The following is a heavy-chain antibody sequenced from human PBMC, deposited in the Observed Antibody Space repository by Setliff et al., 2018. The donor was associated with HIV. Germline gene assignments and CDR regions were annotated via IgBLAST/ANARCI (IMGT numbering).Heavy chain of an antibody. CDR2: INAGNGNT. Sequence: ASVKVSCKASGYSFITYVVYWVRQAPGQRLEWMGWINAGNGNTKYSQKFQGRVTITRDTSAKIAYMELSSLTSEDTAVYYCATDPTSRAYGSGSFGWLDPWGQGTLVTVSS. CDR3: ATDPTSRAYGSGSFGWLDP. D-gene: IGHD3-10*01. J-gene: IGHJ5*02. V-gene: IGHV1-3*01. CDR1: GYSFITYV.